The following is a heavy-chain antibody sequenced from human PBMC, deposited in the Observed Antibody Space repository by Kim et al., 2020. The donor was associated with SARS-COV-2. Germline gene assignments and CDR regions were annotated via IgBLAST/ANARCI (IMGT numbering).Heavy chain of an antibody. V-gene: IGHV4-59*01. CDR3: ARVREGGSSWHFFDY. CDR1: GGSISSSY. Sequence: SETLSLTCTVSGGSISSSYWSWIRQPPGKGLEWIGYMYYIGSATYNPSLKSRVTISVDTSKNQFSLRLRSVTAEDTAAYFCARVREGGSSWHFFDYWGQG. CDR2: MYYIGSA. D-gene: IGHD6-13*01. J-gene: IGHJ4*02.